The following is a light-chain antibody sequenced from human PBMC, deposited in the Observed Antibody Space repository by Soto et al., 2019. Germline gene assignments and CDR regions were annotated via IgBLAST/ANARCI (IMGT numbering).Light chain of an antibody. J-gene: IGKJ2*01. Sequence: EIVMTQSPATLSVSPGERATLSCRASQSVSSNLAWYQQKPGQAPRLLIYDASTRATGIPARFSGSGSGTEFTLTISSLQSEDFAVYYCQQYNSWPPTFGQGTKLEIK. CDR3: QQYNSWPPT. CDR2: DAS. CDR1: QSVSSN. V-gene: IGKV3-15*01.